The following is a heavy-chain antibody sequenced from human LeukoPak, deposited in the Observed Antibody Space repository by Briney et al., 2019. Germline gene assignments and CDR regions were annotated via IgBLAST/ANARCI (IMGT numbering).Heavy chain of an antibody. CDR3: AKDPYCTSASCYPDS. Sequence: GGSLRLSCAASGLTFSNYAMSWVRQAPGKGLEWVSGISGSGANTYYADSVKGRFTISRDNSKNTLYLQMNSLRAEDTAVYYCAKDPYCTSASCYPDSWGQGTLVTVSS. CDR2: ISGSGANT. CDR1: GLTFSNYA. D-gene: IGHD2-2*01. V-gene: IGHV3-23*01. J-gene: IGHJ4*02.